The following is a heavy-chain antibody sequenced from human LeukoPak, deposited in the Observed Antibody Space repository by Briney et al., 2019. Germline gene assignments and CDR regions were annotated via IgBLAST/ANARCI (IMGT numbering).Heavy chain of an antibody. J-gene: IGHJ4*02. CDR3: ARHNPIDE. D-gene: IGHD1-14*01. V-gene: IGHV4-39*01. CDR2: VSYSGST. Sequence: SETLSLTCTVSGGSISSTNYYWGWIHQPPGKGLEWIGSVSYSGSTYYNASLKSRVTISVDTSKNQFSLKLSSVTAADTAVYYCARHNPIDEWGLGTLVTVSS. CDR1: GGSISSTNYY.